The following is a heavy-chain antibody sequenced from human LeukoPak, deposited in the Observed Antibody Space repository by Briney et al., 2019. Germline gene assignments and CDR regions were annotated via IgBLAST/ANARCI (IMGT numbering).Heavy chain of an antibody. J-gene: IGHJ5*02. D-gene: IGHD3-22*01. V-gene: IGHV1-24*01. CDR1: GYTLTELS. CDR2: FDPEDGET. CDR3: AREGYYYDSSGYYYGWFDP. Sequence: ASVKVSCKVSGYTLTELSMHWVRQAPGKGLEWMGGFDPEDGETIYAQKFQGRVTMTEDTSTDTAYMELSSLRSEDTAVYYCAREGYYYDSSGYYYGWFDPWGQGTLVTVSS.